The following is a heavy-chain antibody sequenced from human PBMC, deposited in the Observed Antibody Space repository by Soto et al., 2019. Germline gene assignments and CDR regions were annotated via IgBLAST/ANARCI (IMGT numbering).Heavy chain of an antibody. D-gene: IGHD3-10*01. V-gene: IGHV4-34*01. CDR2: INHSGST. Sequence: SETLSLTCAVYGGSFSGYYWSWIRQPPGKGLEWIGEINHSGSTNYNPSLKSRVTISVDTSKNQFSLKLSSVTAADTAVYYCARDRGWFDPWGQGTLVTVSS. J-gene: IGHJ5*02. CDR3: ARDRGWFDP. CDR1: GGSFSGYY.